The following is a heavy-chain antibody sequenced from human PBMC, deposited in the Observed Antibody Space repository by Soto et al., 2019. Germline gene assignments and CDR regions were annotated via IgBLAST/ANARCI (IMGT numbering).Heavy chain of an antibody. V-gene: IGHV4-34*01. J-gene: IGHJ6*03. Sequence: SETLSLTCAVYGGSFSGYYWSWIRQPPGKGLEWIGEINHSGSTNYNPSLKSRVTISVDTSKNQFSLKLSSVTAADTAVYYCARGRPYGSGSYYYYYMDVWGKGTTVTVSS. D-gene: IGHD3-10*01. CDR3: ARGRPYGSGSYYYYYMDV. CDR1: GGSFSGYY. CDR2: INHSGST.